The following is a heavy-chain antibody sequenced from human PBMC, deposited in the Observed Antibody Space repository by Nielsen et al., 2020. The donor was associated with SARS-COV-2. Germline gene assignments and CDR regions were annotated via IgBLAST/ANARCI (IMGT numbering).Heavy chain of an antibody. J-gene: IGHJ3*02. Sequence: GESLKISCKGSGYSFTSYWISWVRQMPGKGLEWMGRIDPSDSYTNYSPSFQGHVTISADKSISTAYLQWSSLKASDTAMYYCARPPYSRTGTTRDAFDIWGQGTMVTVSS. D-gene: IGHD1-7*01. CDR2: IDPSDSYT. CDR1: GYSFTSYW. V-gene: IGHV5-10-1*01. CDR3: ARPPYSRTGTTRDAFDI.